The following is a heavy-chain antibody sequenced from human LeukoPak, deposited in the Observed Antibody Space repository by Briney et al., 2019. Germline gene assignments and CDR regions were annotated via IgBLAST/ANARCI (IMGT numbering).Heavy chain of an antibody. CDR3: ARANPPFATDFDY. V-gene: IGHV4-38-2*02. J-gene: IGHJ4*02. CDR2: MYQSGST. CDR1: GYSISSGYY. Sequence: SETLSLTXTVSGYSISSGYYWGWIRQPPGKRLEWIAGMYQSGSTYYNPSLKSRVTISVDTSKNQFSLKLSSVTAADTAVYYCARANPPFATDFDYWGQGTLVTVSS. D-gene: IGHD2-15*01.